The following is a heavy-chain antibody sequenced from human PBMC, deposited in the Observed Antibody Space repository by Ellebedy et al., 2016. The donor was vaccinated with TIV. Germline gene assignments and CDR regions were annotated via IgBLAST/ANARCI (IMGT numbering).Heavy chain of an antibody. V-gene: IGHV4-59*08. CDR1: GYSINGYY. J-gene: IGHJ4*02. Sequence: MPSETLSLTCTVSGYSINGYYWSWIRQPPGKGLEYIEHFFYIWTTNYNPSLQSQVTISVDTSKNQVSLKLGSLTAADTAVYFCARQGPYDFDLDYWGQGILVTVSS. CDR3: ARQGPYDFDLDY. D-gene: IGHD3-3*01. CDR2: FFYIWTT.